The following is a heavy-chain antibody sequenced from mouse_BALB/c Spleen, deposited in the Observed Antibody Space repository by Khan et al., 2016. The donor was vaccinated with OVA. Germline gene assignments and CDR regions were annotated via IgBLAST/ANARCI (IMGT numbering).Heavy chain of an antibody. CDR1: GFNIKDTY. V-gene: IGHV14-3*02. CDR3: ATHYCNPFPD. D-gene: IGHD2-1*01. CDR2: IDPSNGDT. J-gene: IGHJ3*01. Sequence: VQLQQSGAELVRPGASVQLSCTASGFNIKDTYMHWVKQRPEQGLEWIGRIDPSNGDTKYDPKFQDKAPIPTDTSSTPAYLPLSSLTSEDTAVEYCATHYCNPFPDWGQGTLVTVSA.